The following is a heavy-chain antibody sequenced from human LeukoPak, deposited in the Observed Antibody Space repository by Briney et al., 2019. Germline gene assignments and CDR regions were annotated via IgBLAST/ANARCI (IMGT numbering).Heavy chain of an antibody. J-gene: IGHJ4*02. CDR2: IYTSGST. CDR3: ARTVCSTSCYKLDY. V-gene: IGHV4-61*02. CDR1: GGSISSGSYY. Sequence: PSETLSLTCTVSGGSISSGSYYWSWIRQPAGKGLEWIGRIYTSGSTNYNPSLKSRVTISVDTSKNQFSLKLSSVTAADTAVYYCARTVCSTSCYKLDYWGQGTLVTVSS. D-gene: IGHD2-2*02.